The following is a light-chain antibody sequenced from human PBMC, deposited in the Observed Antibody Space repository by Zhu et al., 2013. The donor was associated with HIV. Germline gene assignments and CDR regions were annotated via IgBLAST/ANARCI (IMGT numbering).Light chain of an antibody. CDR2: AAS. J-gene: IGKJ5*01. Sequence: DIQLTQSPSFLSASVGDRVTITCWASQGISSYLAWYQQKPGKAPKLLIYAASTLQSGVPSRFSGSGSGTEFTLTISSLQPEDFATYYCQQLNSYPPGFGQGTRLEIK. CDR3: QQLNSYPPG. CDR1: QGISSY. V-gene: IGKV1-9*01.